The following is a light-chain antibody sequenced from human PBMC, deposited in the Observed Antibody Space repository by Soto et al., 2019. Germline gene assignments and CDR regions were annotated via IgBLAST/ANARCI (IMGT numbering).Light chain of an antibody. Sequence: DIVMTQSPDSLAVSLGERATINCKSSQSVLYSSNNKNYLDWYQQKPGQPPKLLIYWASTRESGVPDRFSGSGSGTDFTLTISSLEAEDVAVYYCKQYYSTPLTFGGGTKVEIK. J-gene: IGKJ4*01. CDR2: WAS. CDR1: QSVLYSSNNKNY. V-gene: IGKV4-1*01. CDR3: KQYYSTPLT.